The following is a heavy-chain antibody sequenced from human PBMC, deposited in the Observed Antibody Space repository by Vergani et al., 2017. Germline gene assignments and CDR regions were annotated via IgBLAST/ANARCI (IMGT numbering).Heavy chain of an antibody. CDR2: IYYSGST. D-gene: IGHD3-22*01. Sequence: QLQLQESGPGLVKPSETLSLTCTVSGGSISSSSYYWGWIRQPPGTGLEWIGSIYYSGSTYYNPSLKSRVTISVDTSKNQFSLKLSSVTAADTAVYYCARVDYYDSSGYYYYFDYWGQGTLVTVSS. V-gene: IGHV4-39*07. CDR3: ARVDYYDSSGYYYYFDY. J-gene: IGHJ4*02. CDR1: GGSISSSSYY.